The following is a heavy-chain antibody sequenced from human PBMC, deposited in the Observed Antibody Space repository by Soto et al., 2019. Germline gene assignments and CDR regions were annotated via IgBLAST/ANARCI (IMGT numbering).Heavy chain of an antibody. Sequence: GASVKVSCKASGGTFSSYAISWVRQAPGQGLEWKGRIIPIFGTANYAQKFQGRVTITADESTSTAYMELSSLRSEDTAVYYCARYHIIGGYSYGSGYYYGMDVWGQGTTVTVSS. J-gene: IGHJ6*02. CDR3: ARYHIIGGYSYGSGYYYGMDV. V-gene: IGHV1-69*13. D-gene: IGHD5-18*01. CDR2: IIPIFGTA. CDR1: GGTFSSYA.